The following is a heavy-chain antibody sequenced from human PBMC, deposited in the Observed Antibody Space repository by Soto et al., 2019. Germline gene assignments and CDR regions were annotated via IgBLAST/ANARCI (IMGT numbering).Heavy chain of an antibody. CDR3: AREAAPHSSGWQY. Sequence: QVQLVQSGAEVKTPGSSVKVSCKSSGDTYSSYEINWVRQAPGLGLEWMGGIVPVYGTAYYAQKFQGRVTIVANVSTGTSNTEPSSLRAEDPAVYFCAREAAPHSSGWQYWGQGTRVTVSS. J-gene: IGHJ4*02. D-gene: IGHD6-19*01. CDR2: IVPVYGTA. V-gene: IGHV1-69*12. CDR1: GDTYSSYE.